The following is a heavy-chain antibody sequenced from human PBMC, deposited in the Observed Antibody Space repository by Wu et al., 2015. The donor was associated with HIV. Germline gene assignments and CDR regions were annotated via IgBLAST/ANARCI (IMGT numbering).Heavy chain of an antibody. J-gene: IGHJ6*02. CDR2: MNPNSGNT. V-gene: IGHV1-8*03. CDR1: GYIFSSYD. D-gene: IGHD5-12*01. CDR3: ARNTDSVATSLYSLGV. Sequence: QVQLVQSGAEVKEPGASVKVSCKASGYIFSSYDINWVRQAPGQGLEWMGWMNPNSGNTGYAQKFHGRVTVTRDISITTAYMELSSLRSEDTAMYYCARNTDSVATSLYSLGVWGQGTTVTVSS.